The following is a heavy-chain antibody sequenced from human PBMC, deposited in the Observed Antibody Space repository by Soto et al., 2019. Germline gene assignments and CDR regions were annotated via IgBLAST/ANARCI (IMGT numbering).Heavy chain of an antibody. CDR3: ASEAVAGTGGYYYYGMDV. Sequence: PGGSLRLSCAASGFTFSSYWMSWVRQAPWKGLEWVANIKQDGSEKYYVDSVKGRFTISRDNAKNSLYLQMNSLRAEDTAVYYCASEAVAGTGGYYYYGMDVWGQGTTVTVSS. CDR2: IKQDGSEK. J-gene: IGHJ6*02. D-gene: IGHD6-19*01. V-gene: IGHV3-7*01. CDR1: GFTFSSYW.